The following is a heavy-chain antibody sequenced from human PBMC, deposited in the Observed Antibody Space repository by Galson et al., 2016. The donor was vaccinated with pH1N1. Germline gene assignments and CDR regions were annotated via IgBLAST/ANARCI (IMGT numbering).Heavy chain of an antibody. CDR2: IYHGGRT. CDR3: ARQSGSQEFRYYFDY. CDR1: DYSISSYYF. J-gene: IGHJ4*02. D-gene: IGHD1-26*01. V-gene: IGHV4-38-2*01. Sequence: ETLSLTCAVSDYSISSYYFWGWIRQPPGKGLEWIGSIYHGGRTYYDPSLKSRDTISVDTSKNQFSLKLRSVTAADTAVYYCARQSGSQEFRYYFDYWGQGTLVTVSS.